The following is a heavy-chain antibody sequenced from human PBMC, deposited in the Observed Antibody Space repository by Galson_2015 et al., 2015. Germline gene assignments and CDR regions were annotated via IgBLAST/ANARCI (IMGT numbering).Heavy chain of an antibody. CDR2: ISGSGGTT. J-gene: IGHJ4*02. CDR3: AKASSPKQGYSDY. CDR1: GFTFSSYA. D-gene: IGHD2-2*01. V-gene: IGHV3-23*01. Sequence: SLRLSCAASGFTFSSYAMSWVRQAPGKGLEWVSAISGSGGTTYYADSVKGRFTISRDNSKNTLYLQMNSLRAEDTAVYYCAKASSPKQGYSDYWGQGTLVTVSS.